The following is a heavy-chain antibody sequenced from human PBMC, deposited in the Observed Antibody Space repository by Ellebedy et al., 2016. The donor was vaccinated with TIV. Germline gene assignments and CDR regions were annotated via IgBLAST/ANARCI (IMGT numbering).Heavy chain of an antibody. J-gene: IGHJ5*02. CDR1: GYTFTSYY. V-gene: IGHV1-46*01. CDR2: INPSGGST. D-gene: IGHD2-2*01. CDR3: ARVRIVVVPAAIAAPVGGWFDP. Sequence: ASVKVSCXASGYTFTSYYMHWVRQAPGQGLEWMGIINPSGGSTSYAQKFQGRVTMTRDTSTSTVYMELSSLRSEDTAVYYCARVRIVVVPAAIAAPVGGWFDPWGQGTLVTVSS.